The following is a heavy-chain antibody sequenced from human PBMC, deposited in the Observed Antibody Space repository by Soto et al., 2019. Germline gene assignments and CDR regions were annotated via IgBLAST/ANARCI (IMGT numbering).Heavy chain of an antibody. V-gene: IGHV2-5*02. J-gene: IGHJ5*02. CDR2: IYWDDDK. CDR3: ARPLWFGELT. D-gene: IGHD3-10*01. Sequence: QITLKESVPTLVKPTQTLTLTCTFSGFSLSTGGVGVNWIRQPPGKALEWLAVIYWDDDKRYSPSLKSRLTITKDTSKNQVDSTMTNMDPVDTATYYSARPLWFGELTWGQGTLVTVSS. CDR1: GFSLSTGGVG.